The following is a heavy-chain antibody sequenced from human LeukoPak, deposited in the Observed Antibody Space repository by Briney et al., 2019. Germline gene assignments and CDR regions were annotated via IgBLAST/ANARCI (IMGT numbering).Heavy chain of an antibody. CDR2: ISPNSGGT. J-gene: IGHJ4*02. Sequence: ASVKVSCKASGYTFTGYYMHWVRQAPGQGLEWMGWISPNSGGTNYAQKFQGRVTMTGDTSISTAYMELSRLRSDDTAVYYCARIDSSGLREDYWGQGTLVTVSS. CDR3: ARIDSSGLREDY. D-gene: IGHD3-22*01. CDR1: GYTFTGYY. V-gene: IGHV1-2*02.